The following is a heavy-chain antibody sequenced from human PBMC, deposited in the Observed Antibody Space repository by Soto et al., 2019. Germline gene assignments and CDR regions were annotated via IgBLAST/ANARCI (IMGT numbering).Heavy chain of an antibody. V-gene: IGHV4-30-4*01. CDR1: GGSISSGDYY. Sequence: SETLSLTCTVSGGSISSGDYYWSWIRQPPGKGLEWIGYIYHSGSTYYNPSLKSRVTISVDTSKNQFSLKLSSVTAADTAVYFCARSSYYYDSSGYFFSWFDPWGQGTLVTVSS. D-gene: IGHD3-22*01. CDR2: IYHSGST. CDR3: ARSSYYYDSSGYFFSWFDP. J-gene: IGHJ5*02.